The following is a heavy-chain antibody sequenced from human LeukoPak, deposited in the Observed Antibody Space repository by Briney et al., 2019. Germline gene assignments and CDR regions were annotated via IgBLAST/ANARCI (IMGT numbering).Heavy chain of an antibody. D-gene: IGHD1-1*01. CDR1: GYTFTSYD. CDR2: MNPNSGNT. CDR3: AREVTTGTTNWFDP. Sequence: ASVKVSCKASGYTFTSYDINWVRQATGQGLEWMGWMNPNSGNTGYAQKFQGRVTITRNTSISTVYMELSSLRSEDTAVYYCAREVTTGTTNWFDPWGQGTLVTVSS. V-gene: IGHV1-8*03. J-gene: IGHJ5*02.